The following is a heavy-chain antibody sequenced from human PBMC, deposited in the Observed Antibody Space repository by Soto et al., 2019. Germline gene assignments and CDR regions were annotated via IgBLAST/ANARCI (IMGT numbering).Heavy chain of an antibody. Sequence: ASVKGSCKASGYTFTSYDINWLRQATGQGLEWMGWMNPNSGNTGYAQKFQGRVTMTRNTSISTAYMELSSLRSEDTAVYYCARSGGYITGTSGSDVWGKGTTVTVSS. CDR3: ARSGGYITGTSGSDV. CDR2: MNPNSGNT. V-gene: IGHV1-8*01. D-gene: IGHD1-20*01. CDR1: GYTFTSYD. J-gene: IGHJ6*04.